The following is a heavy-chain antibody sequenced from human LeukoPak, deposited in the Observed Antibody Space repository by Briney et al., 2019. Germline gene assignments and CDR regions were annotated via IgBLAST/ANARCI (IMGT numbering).Heavy chain of an antibody. V-gene: IGHV4-4*07. CDR1: GGSISRYY. CDR3: VRDFGARGWFDY. Sequence: PSETLSLTCAVSGGSISRYYWTWIRQPAGKGLEWIGRMYTSGSTNYNPSLKSRVTISVDTSKNQFSLKLSSVTAADTAVYYCVRDFGARGWFDYWGQGTLVTVSS. D-gene: IGHD6-19*01. CDR2: MYTSGST. J-gene: IGHJ4*02.